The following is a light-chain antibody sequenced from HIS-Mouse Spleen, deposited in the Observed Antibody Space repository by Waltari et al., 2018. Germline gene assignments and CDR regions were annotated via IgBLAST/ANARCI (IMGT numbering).Light chain of an antibody. V-gene: IGLV2-11*01. Sequence: QSALTQPRPVSGSPGQAVTISCTGTSSDVGGYNYVSWYQQPTGKAPKLMLYDVSKRPPGVPDRFSGSKSGNTASLTISGLQAEDEADYYCCSYAGSYTYVFGTGTKVTVL. J-gene: IGLJ1*01. CDR1: SSDVGGYNY. CDR2: DVS. CDR3: CSYAGSYTYV.